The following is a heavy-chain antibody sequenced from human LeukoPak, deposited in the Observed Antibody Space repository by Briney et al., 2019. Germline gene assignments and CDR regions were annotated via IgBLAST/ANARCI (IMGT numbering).Heavy chain of an antibody. CDR2: INPNSGGT. CDR1: GYTFTGYH. J-gene: IGHJ4*02. CDR3: ARAIVVVVAAQGPLDY. D-gene: IGHD2-15*01. Sequence: EASVKVSCKASGYTFTGYHMHWVRQAPGQGLEWMGWINPNSGGTNYAQKFQGRVTMTRDTSISTAYMELSRLRSDDTAVYYCARAIVVVVAAQGPLDYWGQGTLVTVSS. V-gene: IGHV1-2*02.